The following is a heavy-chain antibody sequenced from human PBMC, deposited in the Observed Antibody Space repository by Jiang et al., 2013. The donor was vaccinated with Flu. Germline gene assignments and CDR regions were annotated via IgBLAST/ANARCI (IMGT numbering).Heavy chain of an antibody. CDR3: AREYTSGWYPNFDS. J-gene: IGHJ4*02. V-gene: IGHV4-30-2*04. Sequence: SRVTISLDTSKNQFSLRLTSVTAADTAVYYCAREYTSGWYPNFDSWGQGTLVIVSS. D-gene: IGHD6-19*01.